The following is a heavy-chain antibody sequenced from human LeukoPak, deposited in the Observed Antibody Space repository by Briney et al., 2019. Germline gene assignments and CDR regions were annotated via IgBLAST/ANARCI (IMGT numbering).Heavy chain of an antibody. J-gene: IGHJ4*02. CDR2: ISWNGGRT. V-gene: IGHV3-20*04. D-gene: IGHD2-15*01. CDR3: ARDYCSGGSCYGGHDY. Sequence: GGFLRLSCAASGFTFDDYGMSWVRQAPGKGLEWVSGISWNGGRTGYADSVMGRFTISRDSAKNSLYLQMNSLRAEDTAFYYCARDYCSGGSCYGGHDYWGQGTLVTVSS. CDR1: GFTFDDYG.